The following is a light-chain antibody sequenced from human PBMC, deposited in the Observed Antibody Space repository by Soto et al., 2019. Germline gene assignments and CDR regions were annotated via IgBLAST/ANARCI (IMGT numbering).Light chain of an antibody. CDR2: DAS. CDR3: QQYGNSPRIT. J-gene: IGKJ3*01. Sequence: EIVLTQSPGTLSLSPGERATLSCRASQSVSSSYIAWYHQKPGQAPRLLIYDASSRATGIPDRFSGSGSGTDFTLTISRLEPEDFAVYYCQQYGNSPRITFGPGTKVDIK. V-gene: IGKV3-20*01. CDR1: QSVSSSY.